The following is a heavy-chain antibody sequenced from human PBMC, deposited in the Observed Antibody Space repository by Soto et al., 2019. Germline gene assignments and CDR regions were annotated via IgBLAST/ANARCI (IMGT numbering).Heavy chain of an antibody. V-gene: IGHV3-23*01. J-gene: IGHJ5*02. Sequence: EVPLLESGGGLVQPGGSLRLSCAASGFTFSSYAMSWVCQAPGKGLEWVSAISGSGGSTYYADTVKGRFTISRDNSKNELYRQMNSLRAEDTGVYYCAKGVGHNWNWFDPWGQGTLVTVSS. CDR3: AKGVGHNWNWFDP. CDR2: ISGSGGST. D-gene: IGHD1-1*01. CDR1: GFTFSSYA.